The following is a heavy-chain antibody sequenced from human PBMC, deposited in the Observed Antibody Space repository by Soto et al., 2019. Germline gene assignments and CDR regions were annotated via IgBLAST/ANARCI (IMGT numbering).Heavy chain of an antibody. CDR3: AVGILTGPDAFDI. CDR2: INPNSGGT. CDR1: GYTFTGYY. J-gene: IGHJ3*02. D-gene: IGHD3-9*01. Sequence: ASVKVSCKASGYTFTGYYMHLVRQAPGQGLEWMGWINPNSGGTNYAQKFQGWVTMTRDTSISTAYMELSRLRSDDTAVYYCAVGILTGPDAFDIWGQGTMVTVSS. V-gene: IGHV1-2*04.